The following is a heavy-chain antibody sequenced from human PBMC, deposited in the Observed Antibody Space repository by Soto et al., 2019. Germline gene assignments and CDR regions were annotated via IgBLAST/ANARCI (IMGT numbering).Heavy chain of an antibody. CDR1: GFTFSSYG. Sequence: QVQLVESGGGVVQPGRSLRLSCAASGFTFSSYGMHWVRQAPGKGLEWVAVISYDGSNKYYADSVKGRFTISRDNSKNTLYLQMNSLRAEDTAVYYCAKFPLTPTMTPARYDAFDIWGQGTMVTVSS. V-gene: IGHV3-30*18. CDR3: AKFPLTPTMTPARYDAFDI. CDR2: ISYDGSNK. J-gene: IGHJ3*02. D-gene: IGHD3-22*01.